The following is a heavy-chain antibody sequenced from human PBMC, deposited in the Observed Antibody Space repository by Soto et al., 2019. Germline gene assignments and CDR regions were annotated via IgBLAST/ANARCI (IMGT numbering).Heavy chain of an antibody. CDR3: ARAAGGATVIIPMGWFDP. V-gene: IGHV3-23*01. J-gene: IGHJ5*02. CDR2: ISGSGGSI. CDR1: GFTFSSYA. D-gene: IGHD3-3*01. Sequence: EVQVLESGGGLVQPGGSLRLSCAASGFTFSSYAMSWVRQAPGKGLEWVSTISGSGGSIFYAESVKGRFTISRDNSKNTLYLQMNSLRAEDTAVYYCARAAGGATVIIPMGWFDPWGQGTLVTVSS.